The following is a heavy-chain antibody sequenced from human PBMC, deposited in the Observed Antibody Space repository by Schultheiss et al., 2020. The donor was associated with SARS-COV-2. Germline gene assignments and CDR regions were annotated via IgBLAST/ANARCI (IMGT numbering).Heavy chain of an antibody. Sequence: GESLKISCAASGFTFSSYWMHWVRQAPGRGLEWVSAVSGSGGSTYYADSVKGRFTISRDNSKNTLYLQMNSLRAEDTAVYYCASSLSDYGGRQPDYYFDYWGQGTLVTVSS. CDR1: GFTFSSYW. D-gene: IGHD4-23*01. CDR2: VSGSGGST. CDR3: ASSLSDYGGRQPDYYFDY. J-gene: IGHJ4*02. V-gene: IGHV3-23*01.